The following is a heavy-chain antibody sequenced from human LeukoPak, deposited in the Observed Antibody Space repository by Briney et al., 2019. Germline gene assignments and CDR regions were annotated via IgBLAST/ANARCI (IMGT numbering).Heavy chain of an antibody. CDR3: AREMTYTGGWGPFDY. J-gene: IGHJ4*02. Sequence: KPSETLSLTCSVSGGDISGYCWDWIRQPPGKGLEWIGYVCHSGSGNSNPSLKSRVTLSVDTSKNQFSLRLTSVTASDTAVYFCAREMTYTGGWGPFDYWGPGALLTVSS. V-gene: IGHV4-59*01. CDR2: VCHSGSG. CDR1: GGDISGYC. D-gene: IGHD4-23*01.